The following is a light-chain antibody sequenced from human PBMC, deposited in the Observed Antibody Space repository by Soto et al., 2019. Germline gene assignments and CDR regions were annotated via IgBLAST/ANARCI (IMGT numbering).Light chain of an antibody. V-gene: IGKV3D-11*02. J-gene: IGKJ5*01. CDR1: QSVSSN. Sequence: EIVLTQSPATLSVSPGERSTLSCRASQSVSSNLAWYQQKPGQAPRLLIYDASNRETGIPARFRCSGAGPECTRTISSLEPEDVEVDYRPQRSNWSITFGQGTRLEIK. CDR2: DAS. CDR3: PQRSNWSIT.